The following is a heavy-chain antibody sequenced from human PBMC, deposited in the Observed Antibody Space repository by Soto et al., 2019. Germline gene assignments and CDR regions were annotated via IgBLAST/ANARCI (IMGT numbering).Heavy chain of an antibody. CDR3: AKDMTVVPAAIFDY. J-gene: IGHJ4*02. D-gene: IGHD2-2*01. CDR1: GFTFSSYG. CDR2: ISYDGSNK. V-gene: IGHV3-30*18. Sequence: GGSLRLSCAASGFTFSSYGMHWVRQAPGKGLEWVAVISYDGSNKYYADSVKGRFTISRDNSKNTLYLQMNSLRAEDTAVYYCAKDMTVVPAAIFDYRGQGTLVTVSS.